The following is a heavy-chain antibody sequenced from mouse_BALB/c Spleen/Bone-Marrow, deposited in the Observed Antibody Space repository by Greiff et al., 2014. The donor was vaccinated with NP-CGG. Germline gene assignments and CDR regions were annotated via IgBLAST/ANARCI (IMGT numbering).Heavy chain of an antibody. V-gene: IGHV7-3*02. CDR1: GFTFTDYY. D-gene: IGHD2-1*01. CDR2: IRNKANGYTT. CDR3: ARDRHYGNYYWYFGV. Sequence: EVKLVESGGGLVQPGGSLRLSCATSGFTFTDYYMSWVRQPPGKALEWLGFIRNKANGYTTEYSASVKGRFTISRDNSQSILYLQMNTLRAEDSATYYCARDRHYGNYYWYFGVWGAGTTVTVSS. J-gene: IGHJ1*01.